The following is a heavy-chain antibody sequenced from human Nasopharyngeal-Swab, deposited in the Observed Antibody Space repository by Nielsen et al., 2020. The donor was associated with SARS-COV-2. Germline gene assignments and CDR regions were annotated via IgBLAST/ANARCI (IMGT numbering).Heavy chain of an antibody. V-gene: IGHV1-69*01. Sequence: WVRQAPGQGLEWVGGIIPIFGTANYAQKFQGRVTITADESTSTAYMELSSLRSEDTAVYYCARGSDYDYYYYGMDVWGQGTTVTVSS. J-gene: IGHJ6*02. D-gene: IGHD4-17*01. CDR2: IIPIFGTA. CDR3: ARGSDYDYYYYGMDV.